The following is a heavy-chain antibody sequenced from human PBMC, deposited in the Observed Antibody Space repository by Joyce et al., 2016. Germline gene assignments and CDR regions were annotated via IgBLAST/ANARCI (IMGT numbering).Heavy chain of an antibody. CDR2: ISASSGSI. CDR3: ARVGRTGYTCDY. J-gene: IGHJ4*02. D-gene: IGHD5-24*01. Sequence: EVQLVESGGGLVQPGGSLRLSCAASGFSFNIYSINWVRQAPGKGLDWLAYISASSGSIYYADSVKGRFTISRDNAKNSVYLEMNSLRDEDTAVYYCARVGRTGYTCDYWGQGTLVTVSS. V-gene: IGHV3-48*02. CDR1: GFSFNIYS.